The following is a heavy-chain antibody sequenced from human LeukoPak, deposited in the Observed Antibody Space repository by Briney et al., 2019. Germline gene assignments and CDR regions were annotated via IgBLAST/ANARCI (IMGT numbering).Heavy chain of an antibody. Sequence: GGSLRLSCAASGFTFSSYGMHWVRQAPGKGLDWVAVIWYDGSNKYYADSVKGRFTISRDNSKNTLFLQMNSLRAEDTAVYYCARWYYGAGSFDYWGQGTLVTVSS. CDR3: ARWYYGAGSFDY. CDR2: IWYDGSNK. V-gene: IGHV3-33*01. J-gene: IGHJ4*02. D-gene: IGHD3-10*01. CDR1: GFTFSSYG.